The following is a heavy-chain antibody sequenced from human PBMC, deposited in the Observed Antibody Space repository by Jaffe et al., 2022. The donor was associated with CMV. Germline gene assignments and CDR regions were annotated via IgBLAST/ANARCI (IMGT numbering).Heavy chain of an antibody. CDR1: GFTFSNYE. D-gene: IGHD6-19*01. J-gene: IGHJ4*02. V-gene: IGHV3-48*03. Sequence: EVQLVESGGGLVQPGRSLRLSCAASGFTFSNYEMNWVRQAPGKGLEWVSYISSSGSTILYADSVKGRFTISRDNAKFSLYLQMNSLRAEDTAVYYCARAKYSSGWSDLDYWGQGVLVTVSS. CDR2: ISSSGSTI. CDR3: ARAKYSSGWSDLDY.